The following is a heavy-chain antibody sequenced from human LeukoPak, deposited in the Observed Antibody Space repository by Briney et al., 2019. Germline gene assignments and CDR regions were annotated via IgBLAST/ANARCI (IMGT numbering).Heavy chain of an antibody. V-gene: IGHV4-30-2*01. CDR3: ARGQLERGLDY. CDR1: RGSISSGGYY. J-gene: IGHJ4*02. D-gene: IGHD1-1*01. Sequence: SQTLSLTCTVSRGSISSGGYYWSWIRQPPGKGLEWIGEINHSGSTNYNPSLKSRVTISVDTSKNQFSLKLSSVTAADTAVYYCARGQLERGLDYWGQGTLVTVSS. CDR2: INHSGST.